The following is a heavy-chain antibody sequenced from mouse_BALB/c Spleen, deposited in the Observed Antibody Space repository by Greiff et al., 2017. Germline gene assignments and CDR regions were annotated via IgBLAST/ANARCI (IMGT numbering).Heavy chain of an antibody. D-gene: IGHD1-1*01. Sequence: QVQLQQSGAELAKPGASVKMSCKASGYTFTSYWMHWVKQRPGQGLEWIGYINPSTGYTEYNQKFKDKATLTADKSSSTAYMQLSSLTSEDSAVYYCARLLRRYFDVWGAGTTVTVSS. CDR1: GYTFTSYW. CDR2: INPSTGYT. CDR3: ARLLRRYFDV. V-gene: IGHV1-7*01. J-gene: IGHJ1*01.